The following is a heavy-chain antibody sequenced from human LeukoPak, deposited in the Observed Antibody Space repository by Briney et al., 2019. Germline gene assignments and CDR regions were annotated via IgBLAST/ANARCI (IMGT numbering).Heavy chain of an antibody. CDR1: GFTFSDYY. CDR3: ARTQLEGGGNYYYYGMDV. CDR2: ISSSGSTI. Sequence: GGSLRLSCAASGFTFSDYYTSWIRQAPGKGLEWVSYISSSGSTIYYADSVKGRFTISRDNAKNSLYLQMNSLRAEDTAVYYCARTQLEGGGNYYYYGMDVWGQGTTVTVSS. D-gene: IGHD2-2*01. V-gene: IGHV3-11*01. J-gene: IGHJ6*02.